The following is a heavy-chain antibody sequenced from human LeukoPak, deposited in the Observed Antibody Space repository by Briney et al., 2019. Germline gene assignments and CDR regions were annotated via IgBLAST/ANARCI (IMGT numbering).Heavy chain of an antibody. J-gene: IGHJ4*02. CDR2: INQDGSEK. CDR1: GFTFSSYW. D-gene: IGHD4-17*01. V-gene: IGHV3-7*01. Sequence: GGSLRLSCAASGFTFSSYWMSWVRQAPGEGLEWVANINQDGSEKYYVDSVKGRFTISRDNAKNSLYLQMNSLRAEDTAVYYCARDPRDYVGSRLDYWGQGTLVTVSS. CDR3: ARDPRDYVGSRLDY.